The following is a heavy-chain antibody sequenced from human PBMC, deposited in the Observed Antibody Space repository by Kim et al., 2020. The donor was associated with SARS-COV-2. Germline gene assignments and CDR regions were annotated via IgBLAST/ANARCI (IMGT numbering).Heavy chain of an antibody. Sequence: LSLTCAASGFTFSSYAMSWVRQAPGKGLEWVSAISGSGGSTYYADSVKGRFTISRDNSKNTLYLQMNSLRAEDTAVYYCAKDGIKYYYGMDVWGQGTTVTVSS. CDR3: AKDGIKYYYGMDV. CDR2: ISGSGGST. D-gene: IGHD1-26*01. J-gene: IGHJ6*02. V-gene: IGHV3-23*01. CDR1: GFTFSSYA.